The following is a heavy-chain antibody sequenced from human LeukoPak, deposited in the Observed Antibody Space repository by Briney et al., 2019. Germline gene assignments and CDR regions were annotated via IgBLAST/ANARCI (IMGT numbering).Heavy chain of an antibody. CDR1: GYTFSSYG. CDR2: ISAYNGNT. V-gene: IGHV1-18*01. J-gene: IGHJ4*02. CDR3: ARDSVDGSGTYYNDSPDY. Sequence: GASVKVSCKASGYTFSSYGISWVRQAPGQGLEWMGWISAYNGNTDYAQNLRGRPIMTTDTSTSTAYMELRSLRSDDTAVYYCARDSVDGSGTYYNDSPDYWGQGTLVTVSS. D-gene: IGHD3-10*01.